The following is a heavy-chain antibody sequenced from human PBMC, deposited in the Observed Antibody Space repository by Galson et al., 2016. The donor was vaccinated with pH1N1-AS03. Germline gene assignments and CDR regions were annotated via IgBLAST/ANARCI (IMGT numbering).Heavy chain of an antibody. CDR1: GFIFTSYT. J-gene: IGHJ4*02. D-gene: IGHD5/OR15-5a*01. CDR2: ISFDGNNR. Sequence: SLRLSCAASGFIFTSYTMHWVRQAPGKGLEWVAVISFDGNNRYYMDSVKGRFSISRDDSKNTLYLQMNSLRAEDTAVYYCAKAAEFASTTYDVEYWGQGTLVTVTS. V-gene: IGHV3-30*18. CDR3: AKAAEFASTTYDVEY.